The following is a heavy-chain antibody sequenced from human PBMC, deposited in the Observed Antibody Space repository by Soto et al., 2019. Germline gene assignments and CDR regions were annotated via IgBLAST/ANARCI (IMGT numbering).Heavy chain of an antibody. V-gene: IGHV1-69*06. Sequence: QVQLEQSGAEVKKPGSSVKISCKASGGTLSDHGVSWLRQAPGQGLEWVGGTIPDFNTAKYAPKIKGRVTITADKSTNIAYIELGSLRSYDTAFYFCARGVYGSWNYYTGPSAIDTWGQGTLVIVSS. J-gene: IGHJ3*02. CDR3: ARGVYGSWNYYTGPSAIDT. D-gene: IGHD3-10*01. CDR2: TIPDFNTA. CDR1: GGTLSDHG.